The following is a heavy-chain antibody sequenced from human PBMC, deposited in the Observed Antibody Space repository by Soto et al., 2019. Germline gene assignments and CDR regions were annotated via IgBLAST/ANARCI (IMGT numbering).Heavy chain of an antibody. D-gene: IGHD2-15*01. V-gene: IGHV1-69*04. CDR2: IIPILGIA. Sequence: SVKVSCKASGGTFSSYTISWVRQAPGQGLEWMGRIIPILGIANYAQKFQGRVTITADKSTSTAYMELSSLRSEDTAVYYCAREDPYCSGGSCARAWYYFDYWGQGTLVTVSS. J-gene: IGHJ4*02. CDR3: AREDPYCSGGSCARAWYYFDY. CDR1: GGTFSSYT.